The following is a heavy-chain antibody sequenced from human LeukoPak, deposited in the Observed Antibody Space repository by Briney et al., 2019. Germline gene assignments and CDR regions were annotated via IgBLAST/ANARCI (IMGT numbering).Heavy chain of an antibody. CDR2: IYHSGST. V-gene: IGHV4-38-2*02. D-gene: IGHD6-13*01. Sequence: SETLSLTCTVSDYSISSGYYWGWIRQPPGKGLEWIGSIYHSGSTYYNPSLKSRVTISVDTSKNQFSLKVSSVTAADTAVYYCARDEVGVAAAGHWGQGTLVTVSS. CDR1: DYSISSGYY. CDR3: ARDEVGVAAAGH. J-gene: IGHJ4*02.